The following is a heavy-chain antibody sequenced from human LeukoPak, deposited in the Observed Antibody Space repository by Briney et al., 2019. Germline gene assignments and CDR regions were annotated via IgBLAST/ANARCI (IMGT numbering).Heavy chain of an antibody. Sequence: ASVKVSCKASGYTLTGYYMHWVRQAPGQGLEWMGWINPNSGGTNFAQKFQGWVTMTRDTSISTAYMELSRLRSDDTAVYYCARGTTIWSGYLPFYYYYYGMDVWGQGTTVTVSS. D-gene: IGHD3-3*01. CDR3: ARGTTIWSGYLPFYYYYYGMDV. J-gene: IGHJ6*02. CDR2: INPNSGGT. CDR1: GYTLTGYY. V-gene: IGHV1-2*04.